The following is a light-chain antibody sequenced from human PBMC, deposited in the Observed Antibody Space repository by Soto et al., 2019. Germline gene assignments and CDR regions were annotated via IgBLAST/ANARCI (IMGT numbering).Light chain of an antibody. J-gene: IGKJ5*01. CDR3: QQYGSSPRT. CDR2: HGS. CDR1: QTISRNY. Sequence: IVLTQSPGTLSLSPGERVTLSCRASQTISRNYLAWYQQKPGLAPRLIMYHGSRRAAGTPDRFSGSGSGTDFTLTITRLEPEDFAVYFCQQYGSSPRTFGQGTRLEI. V-gene: IGKV3-20*01.